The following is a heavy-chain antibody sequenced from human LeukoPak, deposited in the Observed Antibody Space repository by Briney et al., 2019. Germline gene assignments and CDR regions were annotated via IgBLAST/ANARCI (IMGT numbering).Heavy chain of an antibody. V-gene: IGHV3-53*01. Sequence: GGSLRLSCAASGFTVNTHYMSWVRQAPGKGLELVSITYSGGSTYSADSVKGRFTISRDSSKNTLWLQMNSLRAEDTAVYYCARVTMVAGASYNWFVVWGQGTLVTVST. CDR3: ARVTMVAGASYNWFVV. J-gene: IGHJ5*02. CDR1: GFTVNTHY. D-gene: IGHD2-15*01. CDR2: TYSGGST.